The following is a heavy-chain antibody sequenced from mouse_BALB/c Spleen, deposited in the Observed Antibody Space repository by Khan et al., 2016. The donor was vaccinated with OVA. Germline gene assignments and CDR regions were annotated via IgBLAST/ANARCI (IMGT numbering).Heavy chain of an antibody. CDR3: ARDTTATPY. Sequence: VELVESGPGLVAPSQSLSITCTVSGFSLTSYGVPWVRQPPGKGLEWLGIIWAGGSTNYYSALMSRLSISKDNSKRQVFLKMNSLQTDDTAMYYCARDTTATPYWGQGTLVTVSA. CDR2: IWAGGST. D-gene: IGHD1-2*01. V-gene: IGHV2-9*02. CDR1: GFSLTSYG. J-gene: IGHJ3*01.